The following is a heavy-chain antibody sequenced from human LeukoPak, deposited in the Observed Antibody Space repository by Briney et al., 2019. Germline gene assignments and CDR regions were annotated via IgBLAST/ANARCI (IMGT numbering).Heavy chain of an antibody. V-gene: IGHV4-34*01. Sequence: SETLSLTCAVYGGSFSGYYWSWIRQPPGKGLEWIGEINHSGSTNYNPSLKSRVTISVDTSKNQFSLKLSSVTAADTAVYYCARDLYSSRTNDAFVIWGQGTMLTVSS. CDR1: GGSFSGYY. CDR3: ARDLYSSRTNDAFVI. CDR2: INHSGST. J-gene: IGHJ3*02. D-gene: IGHD6-13*01.